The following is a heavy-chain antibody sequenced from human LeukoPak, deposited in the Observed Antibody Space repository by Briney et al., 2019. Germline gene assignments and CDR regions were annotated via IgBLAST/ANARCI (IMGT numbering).Heavy chain of an antibody. CDR2: IYHSGST. J-gene: IGHJ6*02. V-gene: IGHV4-30-2*01. Sequence: SQTLSLTCAVSGGSISSGGYSWSWIRQPPGKGLEWIGYIYHSGSTYYNPSLKSQVTISVDRSKNQFSLKLSSVTAADTAVYYCARSSMVRGVIRAYYGMDVWGQGTTVTVSS. CDR1: GGSISSGGYS. D-gene: IGHD3-10*01. CDR3: ARSSMVRGVIRAYYGMDV.